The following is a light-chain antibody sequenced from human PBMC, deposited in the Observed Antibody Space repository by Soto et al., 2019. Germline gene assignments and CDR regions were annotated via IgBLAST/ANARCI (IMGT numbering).Light chain of an antibody. CDR1: QHISTW. J-gene: IGKJ2*01. CDR3: QQANSFPFT. Sequence: DIQMTQSPSSVSASIGDRVTITCRASQHISTWLVWYQQKPGKAPQLLIYAASSLQTGVPSRFSGSGSGTDFTLIISSLQPEDSATYYCQQANSFPFTFVQGTRLEI. V-gene: IGKV1-12*01. CDR2: AAS.